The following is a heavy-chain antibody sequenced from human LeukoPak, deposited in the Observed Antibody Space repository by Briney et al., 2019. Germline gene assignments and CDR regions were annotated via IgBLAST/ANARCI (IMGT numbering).Heavy chain of an antibody. J-gene: IGHJ3*02. CDR1: GYSISSGYY. CDR3: AGNSNSVTLDAFDI. D-gene: IGHD4-23*01. Sequence: SETLSLTCAVSGYSISSGYYWGWIRQPPGKGLEWIGSIYHSGSTYYNPSLKSRVTISVDTSKNQFSLKLSSVTAADTAVYYCAGNSNSVTLDAFDIWGQGTMVTVSS. CDR2: IYHSGST. V-gene: IGHV4-38-2*01.